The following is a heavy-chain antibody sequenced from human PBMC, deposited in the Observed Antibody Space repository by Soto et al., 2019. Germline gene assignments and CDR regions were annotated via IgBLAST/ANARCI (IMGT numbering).Heavy chain of an antibody. CDR2: SRDKANSYTA. J-gene: IGHJ4*02. Sequence: EVQLVESGGGLVQPGGSLRLSCAASGFTFSDHYMDWVRQAPGKGLEWVARSRDKANSYTAEYAASVKGRFTISRDDSENSLYLQMKSLKTEDTAVYYCARASRYCSGGSCYAGGDCWGQGTRVTVSS. CDR1: GFTFSDHY. D-gene: IGHD2-15*01. V-gene: IGHV3-72*01. CDR3: ARASRYCSGGSCYAGGDC.